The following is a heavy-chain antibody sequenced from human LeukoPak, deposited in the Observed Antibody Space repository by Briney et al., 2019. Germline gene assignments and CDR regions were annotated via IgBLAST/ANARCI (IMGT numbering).Heavy chain of an antibody. Sequence: ASVQVSCKASGYTFSGYDINWVRQATGQGLEWMGWMNPNSGNTGYTKKFQGRVTMTRNTSISTAYMELSSLRSEDTAVFYCARAPSYCTSGSCYYYYGLDVWGQGTTVTVSS. J-gene: IGHJ6*02. CDR1: GYTFSGYD. V-gene: IGHV1-8*01. D-gene: IGHD2-15*01. CDR2: MNPNSGNT. CDR3: ARAPSYCTSGSCYYYYGLDV.